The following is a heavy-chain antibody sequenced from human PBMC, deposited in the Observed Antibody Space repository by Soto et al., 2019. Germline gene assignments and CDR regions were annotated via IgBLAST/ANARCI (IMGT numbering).Heavy chain of an antibody. CDR2: ISYDGSNK. J-gene: IGHJ4*02. V-gene: IGHV3-30-3*01. CDR3: ARGYEQWELLRGEVDY. CDR1: GFTFSSYA. D-gene: IGHD1-26*01. Sequence: QVQLVESGGGVVQPGRSLRLSCAASGFTFSSYAMHWVRQAPGKGLEWVAVISYDGSNKYYADSVKGRFTISRDNSKNTLYLQMNSLRAEDTAVYYCARGYEQWELLRGEVDYWGQGTLVNVSS.